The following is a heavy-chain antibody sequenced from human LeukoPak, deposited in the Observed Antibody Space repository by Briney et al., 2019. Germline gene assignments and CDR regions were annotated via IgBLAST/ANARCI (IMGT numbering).Heavy chain of an antibody. CDR3: ARGVDYYGV. CDR1: GGSFSGYS. J-gene: IGHJ4*02. CDR2: INHSGGT. Sequence: KASETLSLTCAVYGGSFSGYSWNWIRQPPVKGLEWIGEINHSGGTNYNPSLKSRVTISVDTSKKQFSLKLSSVTAAGTAVYYCARGVDYYGVWGQGTLVTVSS. V-gene: IGHV4-34*01. D-gene: IGHD3-10*01.